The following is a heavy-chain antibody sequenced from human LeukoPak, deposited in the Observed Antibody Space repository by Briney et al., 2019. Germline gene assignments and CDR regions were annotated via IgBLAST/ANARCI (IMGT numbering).Heavy chain of an antibody. V-gene: IGHV4-34*01. J-gene: IGHJ6*03. Sequence: PSETLSLTCAVYGGSFSGYYWSWIRQPPGKGLEWIGSIYHSGSTYYNPSLKSRVTISVDTSKNQFYLKLSSVTAADTAVYYCARGVWVVGSYYMDVWGKGTTVTVSS. CDR3: ARGVWVVGSYYMDV. CDR1: GGSFSGYY. D-gene: IGHD1-26*01. CDR2: IYHSGST.